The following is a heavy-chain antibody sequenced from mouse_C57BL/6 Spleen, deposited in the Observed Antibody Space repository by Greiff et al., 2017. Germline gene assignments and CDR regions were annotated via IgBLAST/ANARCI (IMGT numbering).Heavy chain of an antibody. CDR3: ARDKKEFAY. Sequence: EVKVEESGGGLVKPGGSLKLSCAASGFTFSSYAMSWVRQTPEKRLEWVATISDGGSYTYYPDNVKGRFTISRDNAKNNLYLQMSHLKSEDTAMYYCARDKKEFAYWGQGTLVTVSA. J-gene: IGHJ3*01. CDR2: ISDGGSYT. V-gene: IGHV5-4*01. CDR1: GFTFSSYA.